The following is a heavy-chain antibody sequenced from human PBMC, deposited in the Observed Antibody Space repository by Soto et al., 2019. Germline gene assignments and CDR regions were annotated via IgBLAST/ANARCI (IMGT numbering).Heavy chain of an antibody. Sequence: SETLSLTCAVYGGSVSGYYWSWIRQPPGKGLEWIGEINHSGSTNYNPSLKSRVTISVDTSKNQFSLKLSSVTAADTAVYYCARLEGLATISYYFDYWGQGALVTVSS. V-gene: IGHV4-34*01. CDR1: GGSVSGYY. CDR3: ARLEGLATISYYFDY. J-gene: IGHJ4*02. D-gene: IGHD3-9*01. CDR2: INHSGST.